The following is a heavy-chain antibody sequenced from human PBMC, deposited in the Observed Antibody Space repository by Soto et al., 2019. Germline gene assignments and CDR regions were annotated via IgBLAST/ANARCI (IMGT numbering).Heavy chain of an antibody. CDR1: GYSFTSFW. CDR3: ARYLEDGFHYWFDP. D-gene: IGHD2-15*01. Sequence: GESLKISCKVSGYSFTSFWIAWVRQRPGKGLEWMGIIWPGDSDTRYSPSFQGQVTISADKSITTAYLQWRSLKASDTAMYFCARYLEDGFHYWFDPWGQGTQVTVSS. V-gene: IGHV5-51*01. CDR2: IWPGDSDT. J-gene: IGHJ5*02.